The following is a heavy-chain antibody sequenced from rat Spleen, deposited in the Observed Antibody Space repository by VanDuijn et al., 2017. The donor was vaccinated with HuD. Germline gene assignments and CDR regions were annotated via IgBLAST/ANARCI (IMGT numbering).Heavy chain of an antibody. CDR3: ARDLDGYFDY. J-gene: IGHJ2*01. Sequence: QVQLKESGPGLVQPSQTLSLTCTVSGFSLTSNGVSWVRQPPGKGLEWIAAISSGGNTYYNSVLKSRLSISRDTSKSQVFLEMNSLQTEDTTTYYCARDLDGYFDYWGQGVMVTVSS. CDR2: ISSGGNT. V-gene: IGHV2S12*01. CDR1: GFSLTSNG. D-gene: IGHD1-12*03.